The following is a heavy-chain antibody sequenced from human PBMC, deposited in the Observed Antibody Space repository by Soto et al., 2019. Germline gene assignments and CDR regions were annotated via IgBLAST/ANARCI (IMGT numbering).Heavy chain of an antibody. D-gene: IGHD3-3*02. CDR1: GFTFSRYV. CDR2: ISGSGGST. J-gene: IGHJ6*03. CDR3: AKRSHFWSGYFAYYYYYYMDV. Sequence: AGSLRLSCAASGFTFSRYVMSWVLQAPGKGLEWVSAISGSGGSTYYADSVKGRFTISRDNSENTLYLQMNSLRAEDTAVYYCAKRSHFWSGYFAYYYYYYMDVWGKGTTVTVSS. V-gene: IGHV3-23*01.